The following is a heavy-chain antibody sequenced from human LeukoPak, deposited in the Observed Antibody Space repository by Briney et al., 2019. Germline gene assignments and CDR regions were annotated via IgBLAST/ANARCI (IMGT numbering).Heavy chain of an antibody. V-gene: IGHV4-59*01. CDR1: GGSISSYY. CDR2: IYYSGST. CDR3: ARDFYGMDV. J-gene: IGHJ6*02. Sequence: SETLSLTCAVSGGSISSYYWSWIRQPPGKGLEWIGYIYYSGSTNYNPSLKSRVTISVDTSKNQFSLKLSSVTAADTAVYYCARDFYGMDVWGQGTTVTVSS.